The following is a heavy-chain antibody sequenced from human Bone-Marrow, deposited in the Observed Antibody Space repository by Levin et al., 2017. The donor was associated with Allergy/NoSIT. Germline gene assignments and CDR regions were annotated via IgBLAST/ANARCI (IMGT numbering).Heavy chain of an antibody. CDR3: ARDPRVGTLVYYAMDV. D-gene: IGHD2/OR15-2a*01. Sequence: GGSLRLSCAASGFTVSSDFMMWVRQAPGKGLEWVSLIYSGGSTYYADSVKDRFTISRDNSKNTLYLQMNSLRAEDTAVYYCARDPRVGTLVYYAMDVWGQGTTVTVSS. CDR2: IYSGGST. CDR1: GFTVSSDF. J-gene: IGHJ6*02. V-gene: IGHV3-66*01.